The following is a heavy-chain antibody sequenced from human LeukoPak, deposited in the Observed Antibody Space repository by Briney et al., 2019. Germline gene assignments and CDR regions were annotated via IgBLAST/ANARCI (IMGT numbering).Heavy chain of an antibody. V-gene: IGHV4-39*01. CDR3: ARRIVGAAPFDY. J-gene: IGHJ4*02. CDR1: GGSISSSSYY. D-gene: IGHD1-26*01. CDR2: IYYSGST. Sequence: PSETLSLTCTVSGGSISSSSYYWGWIRQPPGKGLDWIGSIYYSGSTYYNSSLKSRVTISVDTSKNQFSLKLSSVTAADTAVYYCARRIVGAAPFDYWGQGTLVTVSS.